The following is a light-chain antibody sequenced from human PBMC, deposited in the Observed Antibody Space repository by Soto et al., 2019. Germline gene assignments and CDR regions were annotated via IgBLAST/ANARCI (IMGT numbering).Light chain of an antibody. CDR2: EVS. J-gene: IGLJ1*01. Sequence: QSALTQPPSASGSPGQSLTISCTGTSSDVGGYNYVSWYQQHPGKAPKLMIYEVSKRPSGVPDRFSGSKSGNTASLTVSGLQAEDEADYYCSSYAGSNNQVFGTGT. CDR1: SSDVGGYNY. CDR3: SSYAGSNNQV. V-gene: IGLV2-8*01.